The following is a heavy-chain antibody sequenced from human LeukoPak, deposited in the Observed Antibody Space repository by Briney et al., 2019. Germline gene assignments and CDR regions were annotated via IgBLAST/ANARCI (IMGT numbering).Heavy chain of an antibody. V-gene: IGHV3-53*01. D-gene: IGHD6-6*01. CDR2: IYSGGST. CDR1: GFTASSNY. CDR3: ARESLAASIAARPYYYMDV. Sequence: GGSLRLSRAASGFTASSNYMSWVRQAPGKGLEWVSVIYSGGSTYYADSVKGRFTISRDNSKNTLYLQMNSLRAEDTAVYYCARESLAASIAARPYYYMDVWGKGTTVTVSS. J-gene: IGHJ6*03.